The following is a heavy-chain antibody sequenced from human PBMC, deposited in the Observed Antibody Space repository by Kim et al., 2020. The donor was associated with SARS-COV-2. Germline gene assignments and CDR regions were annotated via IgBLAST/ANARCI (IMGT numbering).Heavy chain of an antibody. Sequence: SETLSLTCTVSGASISSGGYYWSWIRQHQGKGLEWIAYIDYSGSTDDHPSVKSRLIISLDKSKNQISLKLSSVTAADTAVYYCVRGRRDGYNYFDYWGQGTLVTVSS. CDR1: GASISSGGYY. J-gene: IGHJ4*02. V-gene: IGHV4-31*03. CDR2: IDYSGST. CDR3: VRGRRDGYNYFDY. D-gene: IGHD5-12*01.